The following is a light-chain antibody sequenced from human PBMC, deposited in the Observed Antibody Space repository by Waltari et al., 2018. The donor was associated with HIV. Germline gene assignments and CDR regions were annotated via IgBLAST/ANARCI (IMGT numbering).Light chain of an antibody. CDR2: DDS. V-gene: IGLV3-21*02. CDR1: NLGRER. CDR3: QVWHRSSNHCV. Sequence: SYVLTQPPSVSMAPGQTASITCGGNNLGRERVHWYQQKPGQAPVVVVYDDSDRPSGIPERFSGSNSGDTATLTISRVEAGDEADYYCQVWHRSSNHCVFGGGTKLTVL. J-gene: IGLJ3*02.